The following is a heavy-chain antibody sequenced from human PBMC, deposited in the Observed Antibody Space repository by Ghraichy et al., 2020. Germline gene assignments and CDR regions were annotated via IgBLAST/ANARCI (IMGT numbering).Heavy chain of an antibody. J-gene: IGHJ3*01. CDR2: VKPDGGEK. CDR3: AKCRGTTWNDALDV. Sequence: GSLRLSCAASGFMFSSYWVTWVRQAPGKGLEWVANVKPDGGEKNYVGSVKGRFTISRDNAKNSLYLQMNSLRAEDTAVYYCAKCRGTTWNDALDVWGQGTMVTVSS. CDR1: GFMFSSYW. D-gene: IGHD1-1*01. V-gene: IGHV3-7*01.